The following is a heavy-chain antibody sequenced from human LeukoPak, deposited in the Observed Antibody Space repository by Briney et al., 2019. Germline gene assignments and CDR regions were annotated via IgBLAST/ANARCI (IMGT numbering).Heavy chain of an antibody. D-gene: IGHD3-16*02. J-gene: IGHJ6*02. Sequence: SETLSLTCTVSGGSISSYYWSWIRQPPGKAPEWIGYVYYSGSTNYNPSLESRVTMTISTSENQFSLKLSSVTAADTAVYYCARDSYYDYVWGSYRYTNNYYYGMDVWGQGTTVTVSS. V-gene: IGHV4-59*01. CDR1: GGSISSYY. CDR2: VYYSGST. CDR3: ARDSYYDYVWGSYRYTNNYYYGMDV.